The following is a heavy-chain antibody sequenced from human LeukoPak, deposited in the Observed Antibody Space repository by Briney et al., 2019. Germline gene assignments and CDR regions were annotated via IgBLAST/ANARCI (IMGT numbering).Heavy chain of an antibody. Sequence: GGSLRLSCAASGFTFSSYAMSWVRQAPGKGLEWVPAISGSGGSTYYADSVKGRFTISRDNSKNTLYLQMNSLRAEDTAVYYCAKRERYGSGGYFDYWGQGTLVTVSS. V-gene: IGHV3-23*01. D-gene: IGHD3-10*01. CDR2: ISGSGGST. CDR3: AKRERYGSGGYFDY. CDR1: GFTFSSYA. J-gene: IGHJ4*02.